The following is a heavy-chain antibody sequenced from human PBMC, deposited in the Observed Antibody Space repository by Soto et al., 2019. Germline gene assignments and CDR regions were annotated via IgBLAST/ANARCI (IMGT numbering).Heavy chain of an antibody. J-gene: IGHJ6*02. V-gene: IGHV1-18*04. CDR2: ISAYNGNT. CDR1: GYTFTSYG. D-gene: IGHD6-13*01. CDR3: ARDAAGGSSWYEYYYYGMDV. Sequence: ASVKVSCKASGYTFTSYGISWVRQAPGQGLEWMGWISAYNGNTNYAQKLQGRVTMTTDTSTSTAYMELRSLRSDDTAVYYCARDAAGGSSWYEYYYYGMDVWGHGTTVTVSS.